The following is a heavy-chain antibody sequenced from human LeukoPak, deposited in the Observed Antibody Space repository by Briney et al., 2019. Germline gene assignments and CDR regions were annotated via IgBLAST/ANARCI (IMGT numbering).Heavy chain of an antibody. J-gene: IGHJ4*02. D-gene: IGHD3-10*01. CDR3: AKDAQGGSGDYSGGTFDY. CDR1: GFSFSSYA. Sequence: GGSLRLSCTASGFSFSSYALSWVRQVPGKGLEWVSGISASGGSTVYTGSVEGRFTISRDNSKTTVYLQMNSLRDEDTAVYYCAKDAQGGSGDYSGGTFDYWGQGTLVAVSS. CDR2: ISASGGST. V-gene: IGHV3-23*01.